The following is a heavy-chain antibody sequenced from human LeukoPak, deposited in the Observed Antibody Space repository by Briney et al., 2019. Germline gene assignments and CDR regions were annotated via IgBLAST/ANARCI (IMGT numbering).Heavy chain of an antibody. D-gene: IGHD1/OR15-1a*01. CDR3: ARQKWEQQGRDYYFNGLDV. Sequence: PSETLSLTFSVSIGSISSSKWWSWVRQSPVKGLEWIGEIYLYGTTNYNPSFTSRVIMSVDRSRNQFSLKLTSVTAADTAVYYCARQKWEQQGRDYYFNGLDVWGPGTTVIVSS. V-gene: IGHV4-4*02. J-gene: IGHJ6*02. CDR1: IGSISSSKW. CDR2: IYLYGTT.